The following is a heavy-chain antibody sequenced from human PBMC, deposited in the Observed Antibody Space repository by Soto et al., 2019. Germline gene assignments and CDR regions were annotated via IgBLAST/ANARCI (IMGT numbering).Heavy chain of an antibody. CDR1: GFTFSSYG. Sequence: QVQLVESGGGVVQPGRSLRLSCAASGFTFSSYGMHRVRQAPGKGLEWVAVIWYDGSNKYYADSVKGRFTIARDNSKNTLYLQMNSLRAEDTAVYYCARDRSDYGDYWPFDPWGQGTLVTVSS. CDR2: IWYDGSNK. V-gene: IGHV3-33*01. D-gene: IGHD4-17*01. J-gene: IGHJ5*02. CDR3: ARDRSDYGDYWPFDP.